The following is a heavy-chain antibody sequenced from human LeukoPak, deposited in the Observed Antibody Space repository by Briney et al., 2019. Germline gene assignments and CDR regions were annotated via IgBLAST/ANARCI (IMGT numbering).Heavy chain of an antibody. V-gene: IGHV1-46*01. Sequence: ASVKVSCKASGYTFTSYYMHWVRHAPGQGLEWMRIINPSGGSTSYAQKFQGRVTMTRDTSTSTVYMELSSLRSEDTAVYYCARDHRVVATITSGYFDYWGQGTLVTVSS. CDR3: ARDHRVVATITSGYFDY. D-gene: IGHD5-12*01. CDR2: INPSGGST. J-gene: IGHJ4*02. CDR1: GYTFTSYY.